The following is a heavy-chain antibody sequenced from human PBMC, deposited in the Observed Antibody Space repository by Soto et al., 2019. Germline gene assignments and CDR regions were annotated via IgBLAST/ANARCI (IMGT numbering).Heavy chain of an antibody. V-gene: IGHV3-30-3*01. CDR3: ARGWNYSGSYAGHEELEFDY. J-gene: IGHJ4*02. CDR1: GFTFSSYA. D-gene: IGHD1-26*01. Sequence: GGSLRLSCAASGFTFSSYAMHWVRQAPGKGLEWVAVISYDGSNKYYADSVKGRFTISRDNSKNTLYLQMNSLRAEDTAVYYCARGWNYSGSYAGHEELEFDYWGQGTLVTVSS. CDR2: ISYDGSNK.